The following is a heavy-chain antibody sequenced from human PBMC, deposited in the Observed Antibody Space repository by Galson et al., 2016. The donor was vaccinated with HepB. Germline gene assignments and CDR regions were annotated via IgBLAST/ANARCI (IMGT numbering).Heavy chain of an antibody. V-gene: IGHV4-4*02. J-gene: IGHJ4*02. CDR2: IFYSGST. Sequence: SETLSLTCAVSGGSISSSDWWSWVRQPPGKGLEWIGEIFYSGSTNYNPSLKSRVTISVDKSKNQFSLKLSSVTAADTAVYDGVKEGEWDLLNSFDSWGQGTLVTVSS. CDR3: VKEGEWDLLNSFDS. CDR1: GGSISSSDW. D-gene: IGHD1-26*01.